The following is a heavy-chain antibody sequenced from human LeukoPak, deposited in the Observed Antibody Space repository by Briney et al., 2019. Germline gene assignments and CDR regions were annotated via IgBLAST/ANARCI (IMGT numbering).Heavy chain of an antibody. CDR3: AKEEARGAFDI. V-gene: IGHV3-9*01. CDR2: ISWNSGSI. Sequence: GRSLRLSCAASGFTFDDYAMHWVRQAPGKGLEWVSVISWNSGSIGYADSVKGRFTISRDNAKNSLYLQMNSLRAEDTALYYCAKEEARGAFDIWGQGTMVTVSS. CDR1: GFTFDDYA. J-gene: IGHJ3*02.